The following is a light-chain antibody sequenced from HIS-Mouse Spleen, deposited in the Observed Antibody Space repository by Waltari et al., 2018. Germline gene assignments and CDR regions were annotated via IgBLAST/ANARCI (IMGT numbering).Light chain of an antibody. V-gene: IGLV1-47*01. CDR2: RNN. CDR3: AAWDDSLSGPV. J-gene: IGLJ3*02. Sequence: QSVLTQPPSASGTPGQRVTISCSGSSSNIGSNYVYWYQQLPGTAPKLLIYRNNQRPSGVPDRFSGSKSGTSASLAISGLRSEDEADYYCAAWDDSLSGPVFGEGTKLTVL. CDR1: SSNIGSNY.